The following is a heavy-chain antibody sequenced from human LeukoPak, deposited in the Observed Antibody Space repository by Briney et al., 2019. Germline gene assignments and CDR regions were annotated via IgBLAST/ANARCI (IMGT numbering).Heavy chain of an antibody. D-gene: IGHD3-3*01. Sequence: SETLSLTCTVSGGSISSSSYYWGWIRQPPARGLGWNRSIYYSGSTYYNPSLKSRVTISVGTSKNQFSLKLSSVTAADTAVYYCARCLSTYDFWSGYYGSYYYYMDVWGKGTTVTVSS. V-gene: IGHV4-39*01. CDR2: IYYSGST. CDR1: GGSISSSSYY. CDR3: ARCLSTYDFWSGYYGSYYYYMDV. J-gene: IGHJ6*03.